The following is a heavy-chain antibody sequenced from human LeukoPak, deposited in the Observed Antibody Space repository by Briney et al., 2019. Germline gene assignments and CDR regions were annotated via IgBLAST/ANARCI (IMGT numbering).Heavy chain of an antibody. CDR2: IKSKLDGGTA. V-gene: IGHV3-15*01. Sequence: GESLRLSCAASGFTFSSASMNWVRQAPGQGLEWVGRIKSKLDGGTADYGAPLKGRFTITRDDSKRTLYLQMNNLKTEDTAVYYCTRSSNNNGWGQGILVTVAS. CDR1: GFTFSSAS. CDR3: TRSSNNNG. D-gene: IGHD1-14*01. J-gene: IGHJ4*02.